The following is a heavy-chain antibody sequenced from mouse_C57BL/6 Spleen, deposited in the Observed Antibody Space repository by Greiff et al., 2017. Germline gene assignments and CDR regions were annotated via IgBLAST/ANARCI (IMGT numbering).Heavy chain of an antibody. CDR1: GFTFSSYA. D-gene: IGHD2-1*01. Sequence: EVKVVESGEGLVKPGGSLKLSCAASGFTFSSYAMSWVRQTPEKRLEWVAYISSGGDYIYYADTVKGRFTISRDNARNTLYLQMSSLKSEDTAMXYCTRVTGPYWYFDVWGTGTTVTVSS. J-gene: IGHJ1*03. V-gene: IGHV5-9-1*02. CDR2: ISSGGDYI. CDR3: TRVTGPYWYFDV.